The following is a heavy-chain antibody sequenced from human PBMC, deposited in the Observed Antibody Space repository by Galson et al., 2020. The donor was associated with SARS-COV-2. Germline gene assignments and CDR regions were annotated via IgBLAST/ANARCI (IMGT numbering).Heavy chain of an antibody. Sequence: GESLNISCAASGFTFSSFSMHWVRHSPVKGLEWVAMIWYDGTLKYYADTVQGRFTISRDNYKNTMYLQTSSLRGEDTAVYYCARDASLTFNFDSGDYQYGGFDSWDQGTLVTVSS. CDR3: ARDASLTFNFDSGDYQYGGFDS. CDR1: GFTFSSFS. V-gene: IGHV3-30*02. CDR2: IWYDGTLK. D-gene: IGHD3-22*01. J-gene: IGHJ4*02.